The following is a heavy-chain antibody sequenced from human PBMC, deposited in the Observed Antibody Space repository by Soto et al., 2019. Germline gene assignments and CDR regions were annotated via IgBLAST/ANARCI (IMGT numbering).Heavy chain of an antibody. CDR2: VSASTNTT. CDR3: ARDPRPTVTYYPLDF. V-gene: IGHV1-18*04. D-gene: IGHD4-17*01. J-gene: IGHJ4*02. CDR1: RYTFINYG. Sequence: VQVSCQGSRYTFINYGISGVRQAPGQALEWMVWVSASTNTTYYAQNVQGRVTMTTDSSTNTAYMELRSLRSDDTAVYFCARDPRPTVTYYPLDFCGQGTLVTVSS.